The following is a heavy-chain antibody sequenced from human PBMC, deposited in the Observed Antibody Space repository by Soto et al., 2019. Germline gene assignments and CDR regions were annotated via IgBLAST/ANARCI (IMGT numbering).Heavy chain of an antibody. V-gene: IGHV4-61*03. CDR1: GGSVTRINYY. CDR3: ARHQAPGYFPFDS. D-gene: IGHD2-15*01. Sequence: SETLSLTCSVSGGSVTRINYYWSWIRQPPGKGLEWIGYIYNSGSTIYNPALKSRVAISLDTSKNHFSLRLTSVTAADTAVYYCARHQAPGYFPFDSWGQGTLVTVSS. J-gene: IGHJ5*01. CDR2: IYNSGST.